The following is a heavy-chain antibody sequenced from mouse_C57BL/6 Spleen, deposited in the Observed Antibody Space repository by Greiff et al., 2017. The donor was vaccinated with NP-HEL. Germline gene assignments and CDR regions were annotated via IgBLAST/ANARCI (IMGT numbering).Heavy chain of an antibody. CDR3: GRKDTTVRAMDY. J-gene: IGHJ4*01. CDR1: GYTFTSYW. Sequence: VQLQQSGAELVKPGASVKLSCKASGYTFTSYWMHWVKQRPGQGLEWIGMIHPNSGSTNYNEKFKSKATLTVDKASSTAYMQLSSLTSEESAVYYGGRKDTTVRAMDYWGQGTSVTVSS. V-gene: IGHV1-64*01. CDR2: IHPNSGST. D-gene: IGHD1-1*01.